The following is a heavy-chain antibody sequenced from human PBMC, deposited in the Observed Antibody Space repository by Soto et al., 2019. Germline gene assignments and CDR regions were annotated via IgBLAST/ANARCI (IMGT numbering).Heavy chain of an antibody. CDR1: GFTFRNYD. J-gene: IGHJ6*02. CDR2: ISAAGDP. V-gene: IGHV3-13*05. Sequence: EVQLVESGGGLVQPGGSLRLSCEASGFTFRNYDMHWVRQGTGKGLEWVSGISAAGDPDYADSVEGRFTISRENAQNSFFLQMNSPRVGDTAVYYCARTDRDFYGLDVWGQGTTVNVSS. CDR3: ARTDRDFYGLDV.